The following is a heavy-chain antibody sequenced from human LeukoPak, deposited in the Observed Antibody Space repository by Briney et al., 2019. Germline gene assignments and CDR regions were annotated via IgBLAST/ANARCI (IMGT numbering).Heavy chain of an antibody. V-gene: IGHV3-33*01. CDR3: ARDSYQDYYGRFDP. Sequence: GGSLRLSCAASGFSFSNHGMHWVRQAPGKRLEWVAVIWDDGNNKRYANSVNGRFTISRDNSENTLYLQMNGLTAEDTAMYYCARDSYQDYYGRFDPWGQGTLVTVSS. CDR2: IWDDGNNK. CDR1: GFSFSNHG. D-gene: IGHD3-10*01. J-gene: IGHJ5*02.